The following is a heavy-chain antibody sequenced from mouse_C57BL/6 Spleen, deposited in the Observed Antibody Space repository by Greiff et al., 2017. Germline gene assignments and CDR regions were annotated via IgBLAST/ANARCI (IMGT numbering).Heavy chain of an antibody. CDR3: ARGDYRNYDVDY. CDR2: INPGSGGT. D-gene: IGHD2-5*01. J-gene: IGHJ2*01. V-gene: IGHV1-54*01. CDR1: GYAFTNYL. Sequence: QVQLQQSGAELVRPGTSVKVSCKASGYAFTNYLIEWVKQRPGQGLEWIGVINPGSGGTNYNEKFKGKATLTVDKSSSTAYMQLSSLTSEDSAVYVCARGDYRNYDVDYWGQGTTLTVSS.